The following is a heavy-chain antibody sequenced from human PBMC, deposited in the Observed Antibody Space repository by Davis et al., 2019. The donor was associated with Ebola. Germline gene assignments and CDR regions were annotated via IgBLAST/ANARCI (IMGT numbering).Heavy chain of an antibody. CDR3: AKDRSDAMIVVVITEYFQH. V-gene: IGHV3-30*14. J-gene: IGHJ1*01. D-gene: IGHD3-22*01. CDR2: ISYDGSNK. Sequence: GESLKISCAASGFTFSSYAMHWVRQAPGKGLEWVAVISYDGSNKYYADSVKGRFTISRDNSRNTLYLQMNSLRAEDTAVYYCAKDRSDAMIVVVITEYFQHWGQGTLVTVSS. CDR1: GFTFSSYA.